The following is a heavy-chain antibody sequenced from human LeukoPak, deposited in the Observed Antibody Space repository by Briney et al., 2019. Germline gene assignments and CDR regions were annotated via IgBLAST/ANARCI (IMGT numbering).Heavy chain of an antibody. Sequence: PSETLSLTCAVYGGSFSGYNWSWIRQPPGKGLEWIGEINHSGSTNYNPSLKSRVTISVDTSKNQFSLKLSSVTAADTAVYYCARGRLRATTGFYYFDYWGQGALVTVSS. CDR3: ARGRLRATTGFYYFDY. V-gene: IGHV4-34*01. J-gene: IGHJ4*02. D-gene: IGHD1-26*01. CDR1: GGSFSGYN. CDR2: INHSGST.